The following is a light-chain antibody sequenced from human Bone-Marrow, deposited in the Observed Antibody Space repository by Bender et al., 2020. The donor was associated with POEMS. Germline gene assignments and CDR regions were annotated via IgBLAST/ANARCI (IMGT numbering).Light chain of an antibody. Sequence: QSVLTQPPSVSGAPGQRVTISCTGSSSNTGSGYDINWYQHLPGTAPKLLIYGNNNRPSGVPDRFSGSKSGTSASLAITGLQAEDEADYYCSSYTSSSTLVFGGGTKLTVL. J-gene: IGLJ3*02. CDR1: SSNTGSGYD. V-gene: IGLV1-40*01. CDR2: GNN. CDR3: SSYTSSSTLV.